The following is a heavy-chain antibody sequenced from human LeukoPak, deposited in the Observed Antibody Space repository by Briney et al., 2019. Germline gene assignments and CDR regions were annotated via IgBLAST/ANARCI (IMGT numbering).Heavy chain of an antibody. V-gene: IGHV4-59*01. J-gene: IGHJ4*02. CDR2: IYYSGST. D-gene: IGHD6-19*01. CDR1: DGSISSYY. Sequence: PSETLSLTCIVSDGSISSYYWSWIRQPPGKGLEWIGYIYYSGSTNYNPSLKSRVTISVDTSKNQFSLKLSSVTAADTAVYYCARCGQWLENDYWGQGTLVTVSS. CDR3: ARCGQWLENDY.